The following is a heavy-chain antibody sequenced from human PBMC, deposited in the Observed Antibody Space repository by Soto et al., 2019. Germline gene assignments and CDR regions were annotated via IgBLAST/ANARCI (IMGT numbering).Heavy chain of an antibody. CDR1: GYTFTSYD. V-gene: IGHV1-8*01. CDR3: ARGVAPYYFDY. J-gene: IGHJ4*02. Sequence: ASVKVSCKASGYTFTSYDINWVRQATGQGLEWMGWMNPNNGNTGYAQKFQGRVTITRDTSASTAYMELSSLRSEDTAVYYCARGVAPYYFDYWGQGTLVTVSS. CDR2: MNPNNGNT. D-gene: IGHD2-15*01.